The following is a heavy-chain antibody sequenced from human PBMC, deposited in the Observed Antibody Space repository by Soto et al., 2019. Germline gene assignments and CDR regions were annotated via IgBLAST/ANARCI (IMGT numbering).Heavy chain of an antibody. CDR3: ARLGHCSSTSCYADATAINWFDP. D-gene: IGHD2-2*01. CDR1: GGSISSYY. J-gene: IGHJ5*02. V-gene: IGHV4-59*08. CDR2: IYYVGST. Sequence: QVQLQESGPGLVKPSETLSLTCTVSGGSISSYYWSWIRQPPGKGREWIGIIYYVGSTNYNPSLKSRVTISVDTSKNQFSLKLSSVTAADTAVYYCARLGHCSSTSCYADATAINWFDPWGQGTLVTVSS.